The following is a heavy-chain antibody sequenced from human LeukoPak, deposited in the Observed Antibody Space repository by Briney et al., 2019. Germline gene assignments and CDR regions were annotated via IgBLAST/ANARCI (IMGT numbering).Heavy chain of an antibody. CDR1: GGSISSGSYY. CDR3: ATQSSGYYWYFDL. Sequence: SQTLSLTCTVSGGSISSGSYYWSWIRQPAGKGLEWIGRIYTSGSTNYNPSLKSRVTISVDTSKNQFSLKLSSVTAADTAVYYCATQSSGYYWYFDLWGRGTLVTVSS. V-gene: IGHV4-61*02. D-gene: IGHD6-19*01. CDR2: IYTSGST. J-gene: IGHJ2*01.